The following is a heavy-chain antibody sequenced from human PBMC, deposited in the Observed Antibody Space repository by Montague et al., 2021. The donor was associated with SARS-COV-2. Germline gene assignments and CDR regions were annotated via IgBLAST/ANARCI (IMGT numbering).Heavy chain of an antibody. CDR2: IYYSGST. CDR3: ARHSGRDTIFGVVIIFDAFDI. D-gene: IGHD3-3*01. J-gene: IGHJ3*02. V-gene: IGHV4-39*01. Sequence: SETLSLTCTVSGGSISSSNYYWGWIRQPPGKVLEWIGSIYYSGSTYYTPSLKSRVTISVDTSKNQFSLRLSSVTAADTAVYYCARHSGRDTIFGVVIIFDAFDIWGQGTMVTVPS. CDR1: GGSISSSNYY.